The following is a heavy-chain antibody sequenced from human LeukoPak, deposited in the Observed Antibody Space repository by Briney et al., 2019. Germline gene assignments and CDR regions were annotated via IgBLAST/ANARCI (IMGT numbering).Heavy chain of an antibody. J-gene: IGHJ4*02. CDR2: IIPIFDEA. CDR3: ARSSGSGLEDY. V-gene: IGHV1-69*04. CDR1: GGTFSNYV. Sequence: SVKVSCKASGGTFSNYVISWVRQAPGQGLEWMGRIIPIFDEAIYAQKFQGRVTITADKSTSTVYMELSSLRSEDTAVYYCARSSGSGLEDYWGQGTLVTVSS. D-gene: IGHD3-10*01.